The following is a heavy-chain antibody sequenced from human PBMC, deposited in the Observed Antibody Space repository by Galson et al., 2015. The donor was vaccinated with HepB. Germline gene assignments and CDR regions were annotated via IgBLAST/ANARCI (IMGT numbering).Heavy chain of an antibody. V-gene: IGHV3-21*01. CDR3: AREKSGIAVAGTRVVDC. Sequence: SLRLSCAASGFIFDSYSMDWVRQAPGKGLEWVSSISRSSTYRYYADSVKDRFTISRDNAKNSLYLQINSLGVEDTAVYFCAREKSGIAVAGTRVVDCWGQGTRVTVSS. CDR1: GFIFDSYS. J-gene: IGHJ4*02. D-gene: IGHD6-19*01. CDR2: ISRSSTYR.